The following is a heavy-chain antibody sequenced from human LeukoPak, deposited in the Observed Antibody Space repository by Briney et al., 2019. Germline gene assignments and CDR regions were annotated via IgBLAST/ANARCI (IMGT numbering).Heavy chain of an antibody. Sequence: GGSLRLSCAASGFTFSGYYMSWIRQAPGKGLEWVSAISGSGGSTYYADSVKGRFTISRDNSKNTLYLQMNSLRAEDTAVYYCAKGIGDYRIKQARRASSFDLWGRGTLVTVSS. CDR3: AKGIGDYRIKQARRASSFDL. J-gene: IGHJ2*01. CDR2: ISGSGGST. V-gene: IGHV3-23*01. CDR1: GFTFSGYY. D-gene: IGHD4-17*01.